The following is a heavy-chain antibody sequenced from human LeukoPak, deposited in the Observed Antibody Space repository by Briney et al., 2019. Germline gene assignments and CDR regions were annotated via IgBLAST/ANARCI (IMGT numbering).Heavy chain of an antibody. CDR2: ISYDGSNK. V-gene: IGHV3-30*18. CDR3: AKDSYYYGMDV. J-gene: IGHJ6*02. Sequence: PGGSLRLSCAASGFTFSSYGTHWVRQAPGKGLEWVAVISYDGSNKYYADSVKGRFTISRDNSKNTLYLQMNSLRAEDTAVYYCAKDSYYYGMDVWGQGTTVTVSS. CDR1: GFTFSSYG.